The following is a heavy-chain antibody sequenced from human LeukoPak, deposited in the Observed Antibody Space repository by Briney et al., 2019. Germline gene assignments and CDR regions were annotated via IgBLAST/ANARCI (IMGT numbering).Heavy chain of an antibody. Sequence: PSETLSLTCAVYGGSFSGYYWSWIRQPPGKGLEWIGEINHSGSTNYNPSFKSRVTISVDTSKNQFSLKLSSVTAADTAVYYCQAAVADYWGQGTLVTVSS. V-gene: IGHV4-34*01. D-gene: IGHD6-19*01. CDR1: GGSFSGYY. CDR2: INHSGST. CDR3: QAAVADY. J-gene: IGHJ4*02.